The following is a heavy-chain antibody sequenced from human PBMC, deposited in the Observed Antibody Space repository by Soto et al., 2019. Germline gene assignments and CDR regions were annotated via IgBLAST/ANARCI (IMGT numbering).Heavy chain of an antibody. Sequence: EVQLVESGGGLVQPGGSLRLSCAASGFTFSSYAMHWVRQAPGKGLEYVSAISSNGGSTYYANSVKGRFTISRDNSKNTLYLQMGILRAEDMAVYYCARGLDCGGDCYSEYFQHWGQGTLVTVSS. CDR3: ARGLDCGGDCYSEYFQH. V-gene: IGHV3-64*01. J-gene: IGHJ1*01. CDR2: ISSNGGST. D-gene: IGHD2-21*02. CDR1: GFTFSSYA.